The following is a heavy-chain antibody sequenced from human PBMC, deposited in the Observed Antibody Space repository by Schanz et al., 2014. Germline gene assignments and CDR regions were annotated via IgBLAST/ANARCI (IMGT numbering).Heavy chain of an antibody. CDR2: IYHTGST. CDR3: ARDRGHGDLPGDI. V-gene: IGHV4-34*01. J-gene: IGHJ6*02. CDR1: GGSFSGYY. D-gene: IGHD4-17*01. Sequence: QVQLQQWGAGLLKPSETLSLTCGVFGGSFSGYYWSWIRQPPGKGLEWIGEIYHTGSTNYNPSLKSRVTISVDTSKNHFSLKLSSVTAADTAVYYCARDRGHGDLPGDIWGQGTTVTVSS.